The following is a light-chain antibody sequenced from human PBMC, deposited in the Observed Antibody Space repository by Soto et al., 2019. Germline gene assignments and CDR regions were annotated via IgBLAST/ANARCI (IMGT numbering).Light chain of an antibody. CDR1: EIGSSSY. Sequence: EVVLKMSAGTVSLPPGERATLSCRASEIGSSSYLAWYQQKPGQAPRLLIYGASSRATGIPDRFSGSGSGTDFTLTISRLEPEDFAVYYCQQYGSSVTFGQGSRLEI. CDR3: QQYGSSVT. CDR2: GAS. J-gene: IGKJ5*01. V-gene: IGKV3-20*01.